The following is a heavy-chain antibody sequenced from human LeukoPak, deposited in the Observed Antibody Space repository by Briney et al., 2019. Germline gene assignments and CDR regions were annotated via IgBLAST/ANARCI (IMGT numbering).Heavy chain of an antibody. CDR1: GYTFTGYY. V-gene: IGHV1-2*04. D-gene: IGHD6-13*01. J-gene: IGHJ4*02. CDR2: TNPNSGGT. Sequence: ASVKVSCKASGYTFTGYYMHWVRQAPGQGLEWMGWTNPNSGGTNYAQKFQGWVTMTRDTSISTAYMELSRLRSDDTAVYYCARYSIAAAGTGLDYWGQGTLVTVSS. CDR3: ARYSIAAAGTGLDY.